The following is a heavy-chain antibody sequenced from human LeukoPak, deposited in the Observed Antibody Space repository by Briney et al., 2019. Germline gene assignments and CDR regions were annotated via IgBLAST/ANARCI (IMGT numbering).Heavy chain of an antibody. Sequence: SETLSLTCTVSGGSITSHYWSWIRQPPGKRLEWIGYMFYTGRTNYSPSLNSRVTISVDTSKKQFSLKLSSMTAADTAVYFCARHRLEMASTHDAFDLWGQGTMVTVSS. D-gene: IGHD5-24*01. CDR3: ARHRLEMASTHDAFDL. CDR2: MFYTGRT. J-gene: IGHJ3*01. CDR1: GGSITSHY. V-gene: IGHV4-59*08.